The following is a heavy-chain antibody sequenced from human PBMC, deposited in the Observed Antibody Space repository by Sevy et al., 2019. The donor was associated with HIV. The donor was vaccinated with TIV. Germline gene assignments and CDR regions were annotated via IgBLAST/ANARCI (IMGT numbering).Heavy chain of an antibody. CDR2: ISGSGITT. CDR3: ARVAGSGTYYSGDFDY. V-gene: IGHV3-23*01. CDR1: GFSFSSYA. D-gene: IGHD3-10*01. Sequence: GGSPRLSCAASGFSFSSYAMSWVRQAPGKGLEWVSGISGSGITTYYADSVKGRFTISRDNSKNTLHLQMNSLRAEDTAVYYCARVAGSGTYYSGDFDYWGQGTLVTVSS. J-gene: IGHJ4*02.